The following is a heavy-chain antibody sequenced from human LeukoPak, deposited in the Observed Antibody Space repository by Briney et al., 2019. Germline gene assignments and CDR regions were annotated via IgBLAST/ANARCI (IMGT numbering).Heavy chain of an antibody. CDR1: GYTFTSYG. J-gene: IGHJ5*02. V-gene: IGHV1-18*01. CDR3: ARAYCGGDCFHP. Sequence: ASVNVSCTASGYTFTSYGISWVRQAPGQGLEWMGWISAYTGHTNSAQKLQGRVTMTTDTSTSTAYMELRGLISDDTAVYYCARAYCGGDCFHPWGQGTLITVSS. D-gene: IGHD2-21*02. CDR2: ISAYTGHT.